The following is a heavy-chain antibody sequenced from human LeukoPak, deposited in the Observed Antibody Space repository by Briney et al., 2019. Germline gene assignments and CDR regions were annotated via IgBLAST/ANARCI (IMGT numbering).Heavy chain of an antibody. D-gene: IGHD6-13*01. CDR3: ARGTAATAGIDY. J-gene: IGHJ4*02. V-gene: IGHV3-74*01. CDR1: GFTFSTYW. Sequence: PGGSLRLSCAVSGFTFSTYWIHWVRHAPGKGLVWVSLINTDGGATTYGDSAKGRFTVSRDNDKNSLFLEMNSLRVEDTAVYYCARGTAATAGIDYWGRGTLVTVSS. CDR2: INTDGGAT.